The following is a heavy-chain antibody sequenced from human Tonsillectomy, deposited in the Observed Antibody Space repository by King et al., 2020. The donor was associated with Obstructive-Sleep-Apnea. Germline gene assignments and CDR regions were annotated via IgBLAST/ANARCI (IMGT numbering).Heavy chain of an antibody. D-gene: IGHD3-22*01. V-gene: IGHV3-30*18. CDR1: GFTFRHYG. CDR3: AKGQSDYYDNSGYYGVDY. J-gene: IGHJ4*02. Sequence: VQLVESGGGVVQPGRSLRLSCAASGFTFRHYGMHWVRQAPGKGLEWVAVISYDGSNKYYADSVKGRFTISRDNYKNTLYLQMNSLRAEDTAFYYCAKGQSDYYDNSGYYGVDYWGLGTLVTVSS. CDR2: ISYDGSNK.